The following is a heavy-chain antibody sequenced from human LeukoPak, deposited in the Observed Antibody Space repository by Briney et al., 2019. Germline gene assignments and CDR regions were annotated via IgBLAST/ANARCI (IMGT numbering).Heavy chain of an antibody. CDR2: IYYSGST. Sequence: SETPSLTCTVSGGSISSSSYYWGWIRQPPGKGLEWIGSIYYSGSTYYNPSLKSRVTTSVDTSKNQFSLELSSVTAADTAVYYCATGGPDYWGQGTLVTASS. CDR1: GGSISSSSYY. CDR3: ATGGPDY. J-gene: IGHJ4*02. D-gene: IGHD2-15*01. V-gene: IGHV4-39*05.